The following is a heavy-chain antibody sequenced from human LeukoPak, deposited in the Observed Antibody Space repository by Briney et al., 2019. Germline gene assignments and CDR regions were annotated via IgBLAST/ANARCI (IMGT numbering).Heavy chain of an antibody. J-gene: IGHJ5*02. Sequence: SVKVSCKASGGTFSSYAISWVRQAPGQGLEWMGGIIPIFGTANYAQKFQGRVTITTDESTSTAYMELSSLRSEDTAVYYCARGRFSTNHFWFDPWGQGTLVTVSS. CDR3: ARGRFSTNHFWFDP. CDR2: IIPIFGTA. CDR1: GGTFSSYA. V-gene: IGHV1-69*05. D-gene: IGHD2-2*01.